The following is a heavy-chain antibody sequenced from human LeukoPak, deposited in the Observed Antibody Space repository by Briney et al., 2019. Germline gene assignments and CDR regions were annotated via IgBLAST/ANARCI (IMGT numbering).Heavy chain of an antibody. CDR2: IYYSGST. CDR1: GGSISSYY. CDR3: ARGAYDYYTSGSYYNY. D-gene: IGHD3-10*01. J-gene: IGHJ4*02. Sequence: SETLSLTCTVSGGSISSYYWSWIRQPPGKGLEWIGYIYYSGSTNYNPSLKSRVTISVDTSKNQFSLKLMSVTAADRAVYYCARGAYDYYTSGSYYNYWGQGTLVTVSS. V-gene: IGHV4-59*12.